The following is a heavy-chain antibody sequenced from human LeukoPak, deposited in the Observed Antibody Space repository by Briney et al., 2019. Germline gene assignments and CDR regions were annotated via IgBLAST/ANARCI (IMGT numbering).Heavy chain of an antibody. CDR3: ARDQGYSSGWYDY. CDR2: IYYSGST. CDR1: GGSISSYY. V-gene: IGHV4-59*12. Sequence: PSETLSLTCTVSGGSISSYYWSWIRQPPGKGLEWIGYIYYSGSTNYNPSLKSRVTISVDRSKNQFSLKLSSVTAADTAVYYCARDQGYSSGWYDYWGQGTLVTVSS. D-gene: IGHD6-19*01. J-gene: IGHJ4*02.